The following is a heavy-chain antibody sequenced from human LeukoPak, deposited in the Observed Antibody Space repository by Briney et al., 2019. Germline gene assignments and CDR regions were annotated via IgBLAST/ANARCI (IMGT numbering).Heavy chain of an antibody. J-gene: IGHJ4*02. CDR1: GFTVGGHS. D-gene: IGHD6-13*01. V-gene: IGHV3-23*01. Sequence: GGSLRLSCAASGFTVGGHSMNWVRQAPGKGLEWVSGLSTSGDNTYYTNSVKGRFTISRDNSKNTLYLQMNSLRAEDTAVYYCAKDPNPNPRGIFEYWGQGTLVTVSS. CDR3: AKDPNPNPRGIFEY. CDR2: LSTSGDNT.